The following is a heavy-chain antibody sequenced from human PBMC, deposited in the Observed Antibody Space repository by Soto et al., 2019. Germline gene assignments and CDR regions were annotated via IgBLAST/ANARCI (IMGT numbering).Heavy chain of an antibody. V-gene: IGHV4-59*01. D-gene: IGHD5-18*01. CDR2: IYYSGST. CDR3: ARRYGHNAFDI. Sequence: SETLSLTCTVSGGSISSYYWSWIRQPPGKGLEWIGYIYYSGSTNYNPSLKSRVTISVDTSKNQFSLKLSSVTAADTAVYYCARRYGHNAFDIWGQGTTVTGSS. CDR1: GGSISSYY. J-gene: IGHJ3*02.